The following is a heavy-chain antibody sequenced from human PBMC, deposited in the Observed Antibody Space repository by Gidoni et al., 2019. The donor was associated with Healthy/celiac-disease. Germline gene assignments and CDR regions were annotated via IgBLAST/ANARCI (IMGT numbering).Heavy chain of an antibody. Sequence: QVQLQQSGPGLVKPSQTLSLTCAISGYSVSSNSAAWNWIRQSPSRGLEWLGRTYYRSKWYNDYAVSVKSRITINPDTSKNQFSLQLNSVTPEDTAVYYCARDPMFSVGGNDYYYYGMDVWGQGTTVTVSS. J-gene: IGHJ6*02. CDR2: TYYRSKWYN. CDR1: GYSVSSNSAA. V-gene: IGHV6-1*01. D-gene: IGHD2-15*01. CDR3: ARDPMFSVGGNDYYYYGMDV.